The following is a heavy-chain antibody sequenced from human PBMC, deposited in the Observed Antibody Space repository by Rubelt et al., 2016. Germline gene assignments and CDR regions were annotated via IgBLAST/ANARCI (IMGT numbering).Heavy chain of an antibody. CDR2: THHSGNT. Sequence: QVQLQQWGAGLLKPSETLSLTCGVHGGSLSAHYWSWIRQPPGKGLEWIGETHHSGNTNYNPSLKSRVTISMDTSKNPFSLKLNSVTAVDPAVYYCARLTWGGDYYPHDYWGQGALVTVSS. V-gene: IGHV4-34*02. CDR1: GGSLSAHY. D-gene: IGHD4-17*01. CDR3: ARLTWGGDYYPHDY. J-gene: IGHJ4*02.